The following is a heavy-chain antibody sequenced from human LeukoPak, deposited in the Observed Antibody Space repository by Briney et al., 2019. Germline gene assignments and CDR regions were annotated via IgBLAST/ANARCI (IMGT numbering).Heavy chain of an antibody. V-gene: IGHV4-34*01. CDR3: ARGRGYNSFDY. CDR1: GGSFSGYY. J-gene: IGHJ4*02. CDR2: INHSGST. Sequence: SETLSLTCAVYGGSFSGYYWSWIRQPPGEGLEWIGEINHSGSTNYSPSLKSRVTISVDTSKNQFSLKLTSVTAADTAVYYCARGRGYNSFDYWGQGTLVTVSS. D-gene: IGHD3-16*02.